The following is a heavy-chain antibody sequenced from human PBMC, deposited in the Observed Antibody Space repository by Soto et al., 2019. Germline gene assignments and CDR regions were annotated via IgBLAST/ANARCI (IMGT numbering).Heavy chain of an antibody. Sequence: GASVKVSCKASGGTFSSYAISWVRQAPGQGLEWMGGIIPIFGTANYAQKFQGRVTITADESTSTAYMELSSLRSEDTAVYYCARELRARYQLLFGSFDYWGQGSPVTVSS. J-gene: IGHJ4*02. CDR1: GGTFSSYA. D-gene: IGHD2-2*01. CDR2: IIPIFGTA. V-gene: IGHV1-69*13. CDR3: ARELRARYQLLFGSFDY.